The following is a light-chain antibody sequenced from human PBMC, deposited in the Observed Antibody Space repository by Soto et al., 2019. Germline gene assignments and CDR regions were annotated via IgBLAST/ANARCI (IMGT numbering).Light chain of an antibody. Sequence: DLVMTQSPDSLAVSLGERASINCRSSQSVLYSSNNQNYLAWYQQKPGQPPKLLIYWASTRESGVPDRLSGSGSGTDFTLTISSLQAEDVAAYYCQQYYSTPHTFGGGTKVDIK. CDR2: WAS. J-gene: IGKJ4*01. CDR1: QSVLYSSNNQNY. V-gene: IGKV4-1*01. CDR3: QQYYSTPHT.